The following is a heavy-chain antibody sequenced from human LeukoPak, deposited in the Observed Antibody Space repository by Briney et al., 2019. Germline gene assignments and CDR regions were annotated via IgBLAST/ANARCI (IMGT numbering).Heavy chain of an antibody. CDR3: AKDYFYDSSGYYFDY. CDR2: ISWNSGSI. Sequence: GRSLRLSCAASGFTFDDYAMHWVRQAPGKGLEWVSGISWNSGSIGYADSVKGRFTISRDNAKNSLYLQMNSLRAEDTALYYCAKDYFYDSSGYYFDYWGQGTLVTVSS. V-gene: IGHV3-9*01. D-gene: IGHD3-22*01. CDR1: GFTFDDYA. J-gene: IGHJ4*02.